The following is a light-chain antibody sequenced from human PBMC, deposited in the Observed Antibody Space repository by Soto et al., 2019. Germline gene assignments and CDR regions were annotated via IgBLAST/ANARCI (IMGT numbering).Light chain of an antibody. CDR3: QQVDSYPLT. V-gene: IGKV1-9*01. Sequence: IQLTQSPSSLSASVGDRVTITCRASQGISSYLTWYQQIPGKAPKVLIYAASTLQSGVPSRFSGSGSGTDFTLTISSLQPEDFATYYCQQVDSYPLTFGGGTKVDIK. CDR2: AAS. CDR1: QGISSY. J-gene: IGKJ4*01.